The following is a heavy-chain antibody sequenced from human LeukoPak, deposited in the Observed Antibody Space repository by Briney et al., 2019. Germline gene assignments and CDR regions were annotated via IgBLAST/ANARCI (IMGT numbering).Heavy chain of an antibody. J-gene: IGHJ6*02. CDR1: GYTVTSYD. CDR3: ARWALTNDYYYGMDV. Sequence: GASVKVSCKASGYTVTSYDINWVRQATGQGLECMGWMNPNSGNTGYAQKFQGRVTMTRNTSISTAYMELSSLRSEDTAVYYCARWALTNDYYYGMDVWGQGTTVTVSS. CDR2: MNPNSGNT. D-gene: IGHD2-8*01. V-gene: IGHV1-8*01.